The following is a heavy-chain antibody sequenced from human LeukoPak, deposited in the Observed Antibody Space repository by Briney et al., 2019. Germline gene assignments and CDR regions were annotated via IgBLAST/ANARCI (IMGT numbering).Heavy chain of an antibody. Sequence: SETLSLTSVDPRGSIIGYYWRWIWQPPGKGLEWMGYIYYGGRTNYNPSLTSRVAISVDTSKHRFSLKLTSVTAAHTTVHYCTRDSSGWYHGFDPWGQGTLVTVSS. V-gene: IGHV4-59*01. J-gene: IGHJ5*02. CDR2: IYYGGRT. D-gene: IGHD6-19*01. CDR3: TRDSSGWYHGFDP. CDR1: RGSIIGYY.